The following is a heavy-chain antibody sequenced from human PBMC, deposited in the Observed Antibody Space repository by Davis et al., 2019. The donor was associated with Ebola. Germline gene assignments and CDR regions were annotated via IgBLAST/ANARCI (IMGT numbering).Heavy chain of an antibody. CDR1: GFTFSSYA. CDR3: ARDTWYSGDDNGGD. CDR2: ISGSGGST. J-gene: IGHJ4*02. D-gene: IGHD1-26*01. V-gene: IGHV3-23*01. Sequence: PGGSLRLSCAAPGFTFSSYAMSWVRQAPGKGLEWVSAISGSGGSTYYADSVKGRFTISRDNSKNTLYLQMNSLRAEDTAVYYCARDTWYSGDDNGGDWGQGTLVTVSS.